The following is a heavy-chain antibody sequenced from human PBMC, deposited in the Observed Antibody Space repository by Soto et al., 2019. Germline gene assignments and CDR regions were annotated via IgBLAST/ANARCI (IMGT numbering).Heavy chain of an antibody. V-gene: IGHV1-69*02. J-gene: IGHJ6*02. CDR3: VWLPYYDFWSLPKEGMDV. Sequence: EASVKVSCKASGGTFSSYTISWVRQAPGQGLEWMGRIIPILGIANYAQKFQGRVTITADKSTSTAYMELSSLRSEDTAVYYCVWLPYYDFWSLPKEGMDVWGQGTTVTVSS. D-gene: IGHD3-3*01. CDR2: IIPILGIA. CDR1: GGTFSSYT.